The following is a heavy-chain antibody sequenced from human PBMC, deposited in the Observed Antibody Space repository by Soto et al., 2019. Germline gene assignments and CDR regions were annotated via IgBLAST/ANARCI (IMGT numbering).Heavy chain of an antibody. J-gene: IGHJ3*01. D-gene: IGHD3-10*02. CDR3: ARSPLSYDYVRQTWREVGDSFDV. Sequence: SETLSLTCAIYNSSLGAFHWTWIRQPPGKGLEWIGELIHGGSTNYNPSLKSRVTFSLDTSKSQFSLHVMSVTAADTAVYYCARSPLSYDYVRQTWREVGDSFDVWGRGTSVTVSS. V-gene: IGHV4-34*12. CDR1: NSSLGAFH. CDR2: LIHGGST.